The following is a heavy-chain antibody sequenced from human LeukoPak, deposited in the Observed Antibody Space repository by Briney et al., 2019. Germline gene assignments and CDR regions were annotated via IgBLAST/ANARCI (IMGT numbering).Heavy chain of an antibody. CDR2: IFYTGSPS. J-gene: IGHJ3*02. V-gene: IGHV4-39*07. CDR1: GGSISSNNFY. D-gene: IGHD6-13*01. Sequence: SETLSLTCTVSGGSISSNNFYWVWIRQPPGKGLEWIGNIFYTGSPSSYNPSLKSRVTISVDTSKNQFSLKLSSVTAADTAVYYCARGAYSSWYYDAFDIWGQGTMVTVSS. CDR3: ARGAYSSWYYDAFDI.